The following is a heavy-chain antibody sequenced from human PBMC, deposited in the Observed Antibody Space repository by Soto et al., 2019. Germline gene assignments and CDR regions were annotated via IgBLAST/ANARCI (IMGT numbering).Heavy chain of an antibody. CDR1: GGTFSNYP. D-gene: IGHD2-21*02. Sequence: VQLVQSGAEVKKPGSSVKVSCKASGGTFSNYPFIWVRQAPGQGLDWMGGIIPIFGTTDYGQRFQGRVTITADEYTNTANMDTSSLRSDDTAVYYCARGLYCGGGCYSHFDYWGQGTLVTVSS. V-gene: IGHV1-69*01. CDR3: ARGLYCGGGCYSHFDY. CDR2: IIPIFGTT. J-gene: IGHJ4*02.